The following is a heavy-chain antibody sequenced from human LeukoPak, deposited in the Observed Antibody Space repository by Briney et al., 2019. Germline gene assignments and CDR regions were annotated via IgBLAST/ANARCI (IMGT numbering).Heavy chain of an antibody. CDR1: GFSFSDYY. Sequence: GGSLRLSRAASGFSFSDYYMSWIRPAPGKGLEWVSYMSNSGSTIYYADSLKGRFTISRDNTKNSLYLQMNSLRAEDTAVYYCAFVLWFGGIFFDYWGQGTLVTVSS. CDR3: AFVLWFGGIFFDY. J-gene: IGHJ4*02. CDR2: MSNSGSTI. V-gene: IGHV3-11*01. D-gene: IGHD3-10*01.